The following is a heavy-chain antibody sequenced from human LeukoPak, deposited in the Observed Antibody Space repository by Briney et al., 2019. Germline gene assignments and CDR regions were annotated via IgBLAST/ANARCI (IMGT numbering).Heavy chain of an antibody. CDR1: GGSISSYY. Sequence: SETLSLTCTVSGGSISSYYWSWIRQPPGKGLEWIGYIYYSGSTNYNPSLKSRVTISVDTSKNQFSLKLSSVTAADTAVYYCARWIPYTKDAFDIWGQGTMVTVSS. J-gene: IGHJ3*02. V-gene: IGHV4-59*08. D-gene: IGHD4-11*01. CDR3: ARWIPYTKDAFDI. CDR2: IYYSGST.